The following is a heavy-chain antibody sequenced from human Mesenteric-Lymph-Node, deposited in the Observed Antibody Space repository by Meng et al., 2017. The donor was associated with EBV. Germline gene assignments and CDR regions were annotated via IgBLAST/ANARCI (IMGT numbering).Heavy chain of an antibody. CDR3: ARAPTGGYDFFFDY. Sequence: QVPSQAAGPGLMTPSQTLSLSCAVSGGSITRGGYYWSWLRQPPGKGLEWLGYIYYDGSTFYNPSLKSRITISLDTSKNQFSLKLSSVTAADTAVYYCARAPTGGYDFFFDYWGQGNLVTVSS. CDR2: IYYDGST. V-gene: IGHV4-30-4*01. J-gene: IGHJ4*02. CDR1: GGSITRGGYY. D-gene: IGHD5-12*01.